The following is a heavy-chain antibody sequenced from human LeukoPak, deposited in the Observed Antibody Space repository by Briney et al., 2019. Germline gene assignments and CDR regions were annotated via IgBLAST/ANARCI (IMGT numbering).Heavy chain of an antibody. D-gene: IGHD6-13*01. CDR1: GYTFTSYD. CDR3: ARWKYSSSWYDFAYYYYGMDV. Sequence: GASVKVSCKASGYTFTSYDINWVRQATGQGPEWMGWMNPNSGNTGYAQKFQGRVTMTRNTSISTAYMELSSLRSEDTAVYYCARWKYSSSWYDFAYYYYGMDVWGQGTTVTVSS. V-gene: IGHV1-8*01. CDR2: MNPNSGNT. J-gene: IGHJ6*02.